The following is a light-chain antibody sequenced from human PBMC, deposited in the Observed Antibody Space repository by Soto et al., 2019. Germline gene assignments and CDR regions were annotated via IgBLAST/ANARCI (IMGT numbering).Light chain of an antibody. CDR2: DAS. CDR3: QKYNSYLWT. CDR1: QSFTRW. V-gene: IGKV1-5*01. Sequence: DIQMTHSPCALSASAGGRVTSTCRASQSFTRWLAWYQQKPGKAPKLLIYDASNLEIGAPSRFSGSGSGTEFTLTISSLQPDDFATYYCQKYNSYLWTFGQGTKVDIK. J-gene: IGKJ1*01.